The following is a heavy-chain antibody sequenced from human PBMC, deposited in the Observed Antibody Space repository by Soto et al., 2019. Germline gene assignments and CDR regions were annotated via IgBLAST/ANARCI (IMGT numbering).Heavy chain of an antibody. Sequence: QVQLQQWGAGLLKPSETLSLTCAVYGGSFSGYYWSWIRQPPGKGLEWIGEINHSESTNYNPSLKSRVTISVDTSKNQFSLKLSSVTAADTAVYYXXXXXXXXXXXXXXXPXXXXXDYXGXGTLVTVSS. V-gene: IGHV4-34*01. CDR1: GGSFSGYY. J-gene: IGHJ4*02. CDR3: XXXXXXXXXXXXXXPXXXXXDY. CDR2: INHSEST.